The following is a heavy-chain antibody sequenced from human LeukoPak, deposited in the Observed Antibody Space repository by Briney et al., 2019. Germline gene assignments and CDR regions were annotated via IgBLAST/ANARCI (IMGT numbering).Heavy chain of an antibody. CDR2: FDPEDGET. Sequence: ASVEVSCKVSGYTLTELSMHWVRQAPGKGLEWMGGFDPEDGETIYAQKFQGRVTMTEDTSTDTAYMELSSLRSEDTAVYYCATDRVITRLIAAAGTGAFDIWGQGTMVTVSS. V-gene: IGHV1-24*01. CDR3: ATDRVITRLIAAAGTGAFDI. D-gene: IGHD6-13*01. CDR1: GYTLTELS. J-gene: IGHJ3*02.